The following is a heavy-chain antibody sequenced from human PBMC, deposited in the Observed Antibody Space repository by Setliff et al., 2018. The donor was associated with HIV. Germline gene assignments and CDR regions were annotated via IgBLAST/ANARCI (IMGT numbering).Heavy chain of an antibody. CDR2: IYYSGNT. V-gene: IGHV4-59*11. J-gene: IGHJ6*03. Sequence: PSETLSLTCSVSGASIRGHYWSWIRQSPGKGLEWIGNIYYSGNTNYNPSFKSRVTISVDTSKNQFSLKLTSVTAADTAMYFCARDATSEGYMDVWGKGTTVTVSS. CDR3: ARDATSEGYMDV. CDR1: GASIRGHY.